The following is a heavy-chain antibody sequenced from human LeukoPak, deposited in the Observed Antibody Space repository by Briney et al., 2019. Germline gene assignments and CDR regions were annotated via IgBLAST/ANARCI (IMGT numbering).Heavy chain of an antibody. CDR1: GYSISSGYY. CDR2: IYYSGST. D-gene: IGHD3-22*01. Sequence: SEALSLTCTVSGYSISSGYYWGWIRQPPGKGLEWIGSIYYSGSTHYNPSLKSRVTISVDTSKNQFSLKLSSVTAADTAMYYCARDRFDDSSGYYYHYYYYMDVWGKGTTVTVSS. CDR3: ARDRFDDSSGYYYHYYYYMDV. J-gene: IGHJ6*03. V-gene: IGHV4-38-2*02.